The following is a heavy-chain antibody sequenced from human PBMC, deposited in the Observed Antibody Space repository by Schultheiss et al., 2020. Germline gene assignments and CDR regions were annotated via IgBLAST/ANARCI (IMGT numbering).Heavy chain of an antibody. CDR1: GFTFDDYA. CDR2: ISWNSGSI. CDR3: ARDRAAAGRRSDAFDI. J-gene: IGHJ3*02. Sequence: GGSLRLSCAASGFTFDDYAMHWVRQAPGKGLEWVSGISWNSGSIGYADSVKGRFTISRDNSKNTLYLQMNSLRAEDTAVYYCARDRAAAGRRSDAFDIWGQGTMVTVSS. D-gene: IGHD6-13*01. V-gene: IGHV3-9*01.